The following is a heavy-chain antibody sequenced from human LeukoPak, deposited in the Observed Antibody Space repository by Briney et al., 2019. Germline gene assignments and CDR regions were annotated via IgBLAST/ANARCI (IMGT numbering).Heavy chain of an antibody. D-gene: IGHD6-6*01. J-gene: IGHJ4*02. CDR1: GYTFTSYY. CDR2: INPSGGST. V-gene: IGHV1-46*01. Sequence: GASVKASCKASGYTFTSYYMHWVRQAPGQGLEWMGIINPSGGSTSYAQKFQGRVTMTRDMSTSTVYMELSSLRSEDTAVYYCARAWGQLVPFDYWGQGTLVTVSS. CDR3: ARAWGQLVPFDY.